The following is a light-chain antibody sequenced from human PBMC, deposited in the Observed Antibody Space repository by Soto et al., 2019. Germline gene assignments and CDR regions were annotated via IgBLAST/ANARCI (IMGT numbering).Light chain of an antibody. V-gene: IGKV1D-13*01. CDR1: QGISSY. CDR2: DAS. J-gene: IGKJ4*01. Sequence: IQLTQSPSFLSASVGDRVTITCRASQGISSYLAWYQQKPGRAPKFLIYDASSLESGVPSRFSGSGSGTEFTLTISNLQPDDFATYYCQQYDNYPLTFGGGTKVDIK. CDR3: QQYDNYPLT.